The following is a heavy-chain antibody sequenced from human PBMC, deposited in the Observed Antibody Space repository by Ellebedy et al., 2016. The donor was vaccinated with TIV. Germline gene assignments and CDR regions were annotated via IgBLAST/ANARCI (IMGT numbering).Heavy chain of an antibody. CDR1: GFTFTNYA. CDR2: VTPGSDFT. CDR3: AKFIRGDDSTYDS. D-gene: IGHD2-21*02. Sequence: PGGSLRLSCEASGFTFTNYAMSWVRQAPGKGLEWVSGVTPGSDFTSYADAVRGRFTISRDNSKNTLYLQMNSLRADDTAVYYCAKFIRGDDSTYDSWGQGTLVTVSS. J-gene: IGHJ5*01. V-gene: IGHV3-23*01.